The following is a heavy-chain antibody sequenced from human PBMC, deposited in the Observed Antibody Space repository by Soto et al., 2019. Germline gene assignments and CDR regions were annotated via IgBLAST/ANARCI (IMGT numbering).Heavy chain of an antibody. J-gene: IGHJ4*02. V-gene: IGHV3-21*01. D-gene: IGHD4-17*01. CDR1: GFTFSSYS. CDR2: ISSSSSYI. Sequence: GGSLRLSCAASGFTFSSYSMNWVRQAPGKGLEWVSSISSSSSYIYYADSVKGRFTISRDNAKNSLFLQMNSLRAEDTAVYYCARGDTNYGDYGGYWGQGTLVTVSS. CDR3: ARGDTNYGDYGGY.